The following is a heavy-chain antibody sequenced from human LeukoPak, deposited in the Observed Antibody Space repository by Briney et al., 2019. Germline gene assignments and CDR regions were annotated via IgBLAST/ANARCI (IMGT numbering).Heavy chain of an antibody. D-gene: IGHD3-22*01. J-gene: IGHJ4*02. CDR1: GFTFSSYP. CDR3: ARHSSGYSADYYFDY. V-gene: IGHV3-30*04. Sequence: PGGSLRLSCAVSGFTFSSYPLHWVRQAPGKGLEWVAVISYDGRDKYHADSVKGRFTVSRDNSKNTLYLQMNSLRAEDTAVYYCARHSSGYSADYYFDYWGQGTLVTVSS. CDR2: ISYDGRDK.